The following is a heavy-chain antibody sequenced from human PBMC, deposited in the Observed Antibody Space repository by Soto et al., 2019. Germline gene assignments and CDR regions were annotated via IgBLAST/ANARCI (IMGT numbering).Heavy chain of an antibody. CDR1: GYTFTSYA. J-gene: IGHJ4*02. Sequence: QVQLVQSGAEEKKPGASVKVSCKASGYTFTSYAMHWVRQAPGQRLEWMGWINAGNGNTKYSQKSQGRVTITRDTSASTVSMELSSLRAEDTAVYYCARDLPADYWGQGTLVTVSS. V-gene: IGHV1-3*05. CDR2: INAGNGNT. CDR3: ARDLPADY.